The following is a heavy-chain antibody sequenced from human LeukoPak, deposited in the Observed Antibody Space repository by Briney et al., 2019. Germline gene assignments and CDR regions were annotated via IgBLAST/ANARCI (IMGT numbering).Heavy chain of an antibody. D-gene: IGHD2-15*01. CDR3: AREGYCSGSICYSFDY. CDR1: GYTFTFYY. J-gene: IGHJ4*02. Sequence: ASVKVSCKASGYTFTFYYIYWVRQAPGQGLEWMGIINPSGGSTTYAQKFQGRVAMTSDMSTKTLYMELSSLRSEDTAVYFCAREGYCSGSICYSFDYWGQGTLVTVSS. V-gene: IGHV1-46*01. CDR2: INPSGGST.